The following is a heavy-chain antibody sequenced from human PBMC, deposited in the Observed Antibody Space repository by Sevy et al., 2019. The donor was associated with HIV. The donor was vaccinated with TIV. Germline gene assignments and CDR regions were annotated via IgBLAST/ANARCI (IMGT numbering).Heavy chain of an antibody. CDR1: GYNFASDG. CDR3: ARVPTYYYGSATYFDY. D-gene: IGHD3-10*01. V-gene: IGHV1-18*04. Sequence: ASVKVSCKASGYNFASDGFSWVRQAPGQGLEWMGWIGVYNGNAKYAQVFQDRFTMTTDTSTSTAYTELRSLRSDDTAVYYCARVPTYYYGSATYFDYWGQGTLVTVSS. CDR2: IGVYNGNA. J-gene: IGHJ4*02.